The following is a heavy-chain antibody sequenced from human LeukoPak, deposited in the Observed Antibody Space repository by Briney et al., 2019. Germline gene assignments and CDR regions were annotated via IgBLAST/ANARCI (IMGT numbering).Heavy chain of an antibody. CDR2: IYSDGNT. CDR3: AGDTHSSSWYDH. D-gene: IGHD6-19*01. J-gene: IGHJ5*02. Sequence: PGGSLRLSCAASGFIFSNYGMNWVRQAPGKGLEWVSSIYSDGNTYYADSVKGRFTLSRDSSRNTLYLQMNDLRVEDTAVYYCAGDTHSSSWYDHWGQGTLVTVSS. V-gene: IGHV3-23*05. CDR1: GFIFSNYG.